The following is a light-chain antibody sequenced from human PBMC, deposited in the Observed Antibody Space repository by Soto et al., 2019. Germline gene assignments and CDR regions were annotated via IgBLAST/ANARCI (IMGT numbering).Light chain of an antibody. CDR3: QQYFSHPRT. J-gene: IGKJ3*01. CDR2: AAS. Sequence: AIRMTQSPPSFSASIGDRVTITCRASQAISKYLAWYQQKPGKAPTLLIYAASTLQNEVPTRFSGSGSGTDFNFTISSLRYEDFATYYCQQYFSHPRTFGPGTKVDIK. V-gene: IGKV1-8*01. CDR1: QAISKY.